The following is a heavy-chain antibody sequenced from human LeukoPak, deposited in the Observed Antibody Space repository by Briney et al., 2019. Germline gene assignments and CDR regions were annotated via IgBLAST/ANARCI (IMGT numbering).Heavy chain of an antibody. J-gene: IGHJ4*02. D-gene: IGHD3-10*01. CDR3: ARVSWYGSGNSINFDC. Sequence: GGSLRLSCAASGFTLNDYYVSWIRQAPGKGLEWISYISYSATIIEYADSVKGRFTISRDNAKNSLYLEMNSLRAEDTAVYYCARVSWYGSGNSINFDCWGQGALVSVSS. CDR2: ISYSATII. CDR1: GFTLNDYY. V-gene: IGHV3-11*01.